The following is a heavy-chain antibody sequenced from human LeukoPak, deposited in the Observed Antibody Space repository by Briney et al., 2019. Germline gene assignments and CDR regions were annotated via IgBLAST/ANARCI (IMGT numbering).Heavy chain of an antibody. V-gene: IGHV3-30-3*01. Sequence: PGGSLRLSCAASGFTFSNAWMSWVRQAPGKGLEWVAVISYDGSNKYYADSVKGRFTISRDNSKNTLYLQMNSLRAEDTAVYYCARGSGTMVRGVANWFDPWGQGTLVTVSS. CDR3: ARGSGTMVRGVANWFDP. CDR2: ISYDGSNK. D-gene: IGHD3-10*01. CDR1: GFTFSNAW. J-gene: IGHJ5*02.